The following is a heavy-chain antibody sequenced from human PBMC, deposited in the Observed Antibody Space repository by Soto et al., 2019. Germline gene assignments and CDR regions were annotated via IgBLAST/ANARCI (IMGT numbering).Heavy chain of an antibody. V-gene: IGHV1-69*02. J-gene: IGHJ4*02. CDR1: GGTFSSYT. CDR3: ARYREDSGYDKNSYFDY. CDR2: IIPILGIA. D-gene: IGHD5-12*01. Sequence: ASVKVSCKASGGTFSSYTISWVRQAPGQGLEWMGRIIPILGIANYAQKFQGRVTITADKSTSTAYMELSSLRSEDTAVYYCARYREDSGYDKNSYFDYWGQGTLVTVSS.